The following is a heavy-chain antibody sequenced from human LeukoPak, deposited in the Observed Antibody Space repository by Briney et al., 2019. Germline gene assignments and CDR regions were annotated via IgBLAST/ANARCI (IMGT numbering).Heavy chain of an antibody. CDR3: AKEAGADLYRPVDS. J-gene: IGHJ4*02. V-gene: IGHV3-21*04. CDR2: ISSSSSYI. Sequence: PGGSLRLSCAASGFTFSSYSMNWVRQAPGKGLEWVSSISSSSSYIYYADSVKGRFTISRDNSKNTLYLQMNSLRAADTAVYYCAKEAGADLYRPVDSWGQGTLVTVSS. D-gene: IGHD2-2*02. CDR1: GFTFSSYS.